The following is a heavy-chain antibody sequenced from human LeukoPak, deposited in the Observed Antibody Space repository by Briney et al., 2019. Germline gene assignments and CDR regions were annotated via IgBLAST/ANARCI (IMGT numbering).Heavy chain of an antibody. CDR1: GYSIRSAYY. D-gene: IGHD3-22*01. J-gene: IGHJ5*02. V-gene: IGHV4-38-2*02. CDR2: VYHSGST. CDR3: ARVNADYYDSSGYYT. Sequence: SETLSLTCTVSGYSIRSAYYWGWIRQPPGKGLEWIGSVYHSGSTYYNPSLRSRVTISVDTSKNQFSLKLTSVTAADTAVYYCARVNADYYDSSGYYTWGQGTLVTVSS.